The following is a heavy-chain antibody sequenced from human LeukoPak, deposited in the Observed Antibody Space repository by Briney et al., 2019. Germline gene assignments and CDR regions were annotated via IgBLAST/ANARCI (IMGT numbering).Heavy chain of an antibody. CDR3: ARNPAAWFGELSSWFDP. CDR2: ISYDGSSK. J-gene: IGHJ5*02. V-gene: IGHV3-30-3*01. CDR1: GFTFSSYA. D-gene: IGHD3-10*01. Sequence: GGSLRLCCAASGFTFSSYAMHWVRQAPGKGLEWVAVISYDGSSKNYADSVKGRFTISRDNSENTLYLQMSSLKTDDSAVYYCARNPAAWFGELSSWFDPWGQGTLVTVSS.